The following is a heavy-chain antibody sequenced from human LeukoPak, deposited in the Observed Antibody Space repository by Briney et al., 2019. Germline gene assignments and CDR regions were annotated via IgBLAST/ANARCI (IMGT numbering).Heavy chain of an antibody. J-gene: IGHJ4*02. CDR3: ARGLYYYDSNGRTPYDY. CDR2: MNPNSGIT. V-gene: IGHV1-8*01. D-gene: IGHD3-22*01. Sequence: GASVKVSCKASGYTFISYDINWVRQAAGQGLEWMGWMNPNSGITDYAQKFQGRVSMTRNTSISTAYMELSSLRSEDTAVYYCARGLYYYDSNGRTPYDYWGQGTLVTVSS. CDR1: GYTFISYD.